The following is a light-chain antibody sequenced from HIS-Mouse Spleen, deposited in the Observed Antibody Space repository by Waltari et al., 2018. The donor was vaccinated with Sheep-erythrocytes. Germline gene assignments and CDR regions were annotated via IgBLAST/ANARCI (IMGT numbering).Light chain of an antibody. CDR1: SSDVGGYNY. CDR2: DVS. V-gene: IGLV2-14*03. J-gene: IGLJ3*02. Sequence: QSALTQHASVSGSPGQSLTISCTGTSSDVGGYNYVSWYQQHPGKAPKLMIYDVSNRPSGVSNRFSGSKSGNTASLTISGLQAEDEVDYYCSSYTSSSTWVFGGGTKLTVL. CDR3: SSYTSSSTWV.